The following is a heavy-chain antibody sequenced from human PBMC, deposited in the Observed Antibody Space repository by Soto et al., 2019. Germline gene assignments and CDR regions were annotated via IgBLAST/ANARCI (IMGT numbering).Heavy chain of an antibody. J-gene: IGHJ4*02. D-gene: IGHD3-22*01. CDR3: ARVLPYDSSGYYYDY. Sequence: QVQLQESGPGLVKPSETLSLTCTVSGGSVSSGSYYWSWIRQPPGKGLEWIGYIYYSGSTNYNPYLQSRVTISVDTSKNQFSLKLSSVTAADTAVYYCARVLPYDSSGYYYDYWGQGTLVTVSS. CDR2: IYYSGST. V-gene: IGHV4-61*01. CDR1: GGSVSSGSYY.